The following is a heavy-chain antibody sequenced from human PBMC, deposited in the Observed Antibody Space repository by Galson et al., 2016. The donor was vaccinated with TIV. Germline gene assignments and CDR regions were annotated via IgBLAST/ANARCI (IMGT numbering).Heavy chain of an antibody. D-gene: IGHD6-6*01. CDR3: VRDVTSSWDY. CDR2: ISSDGSGT. V-gene: IGHV3-74*01. CDR1: GFTFSNYW. J-gene: IGHJ4*02. Sequence: SLRLSCATSGFTFSNYWMHWVRQAPGKGLVWVSRISSDGSGTSYADSVKGRVTISRDNAKNTMYLQMNSRRVEDTALYYCVRDVTSSWDYWGQGTLVTVSS.